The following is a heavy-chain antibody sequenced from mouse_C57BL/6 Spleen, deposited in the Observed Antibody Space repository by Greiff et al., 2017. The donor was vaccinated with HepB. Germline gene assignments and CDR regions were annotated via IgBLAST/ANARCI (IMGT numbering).Heavy chain of an antibody. V-gene: IGHV1-54*01. CDR1: GYAFTNYL. CDR3: ARSQAKGAYAMDY. Sequence: QVQLQQSGAELVRPGTSVKVSCKASGYAFTNYLIEWVKQRPGQGLEWIGVINPGSGGTNYNEKFKGKATLTADKSSSTAYMQLSSLTSEDSAVYFCARSQAKGAYAMDYWGQGTSVTVSS. J-gene: IGHJ4*01. CDR2: INPGSGGT. D-gene: IGHD3-2*02.